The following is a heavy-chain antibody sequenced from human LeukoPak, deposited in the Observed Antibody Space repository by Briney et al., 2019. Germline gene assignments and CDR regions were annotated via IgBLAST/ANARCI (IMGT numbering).Heavy chain of an antibody. V-gene: IGHV4-39*07. J-gene: IGHJ5*02. D-gene: IGHD2-2*01. CDR1: GGSISSSSYY. CDR2: IYYSGST. Sequence: SETLSLTCAVSGGSISSSSYYWGWIRQPPGKGLEWIGSIYYSGSTYYNPSLKSRVTISVDTSKNQFSLKLSSVTAADTAVYYCARDGGTHADDIVVVPAALFVGGAFDPWGQGTLVTVSS. CDR3: ARDGGTHADDIVVVPAALFVGGAFDP.